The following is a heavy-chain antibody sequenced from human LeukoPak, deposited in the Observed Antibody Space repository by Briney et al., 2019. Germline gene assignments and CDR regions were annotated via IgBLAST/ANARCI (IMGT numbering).Heavy chain of an antibody. CDR2: IYWDDDK. D-gene: IGHD3-10*01. V-gene: IGHV2-5*02. CDR3: ACTYAYYYGSGILNWFDP. Sequence: SGPTLVNPTQTLTLTCTFSGFSLSTSGVGVGWIRQPPGKALEWLALIYWDDDKRYSPSLKSRLTITKDTSKNQVVLTMTNMDPVDTATYYCACTYAYYYGSGILNWFDPWGQGTLVTVSS. J-gene: IGHJ5*02. CDR1: GFSLSTSGVG.